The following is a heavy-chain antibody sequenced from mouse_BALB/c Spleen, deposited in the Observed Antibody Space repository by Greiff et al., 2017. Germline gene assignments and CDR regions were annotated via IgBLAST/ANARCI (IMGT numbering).Heavy chain of an antibody. CDR2: ISSGSSTI. V-gene: IGHV5-17*02. D-gene: IGHD1-1*01. CDR3: ARDYYGTPWYFDV. J-gene: IGHJ1*01. Sequence: EVKLMESGGGLVQPGGSRKLSCAASGFTFSSFGLHWVRQAPEKGLEWVAYISSGSSTIYYADTVKGRFTISRDNPKNTLFLQMTSLRSEDTAMYYCARDYYGTPWYFDVWGAGTTVTVSS. CDR1: GFTFSSFG.